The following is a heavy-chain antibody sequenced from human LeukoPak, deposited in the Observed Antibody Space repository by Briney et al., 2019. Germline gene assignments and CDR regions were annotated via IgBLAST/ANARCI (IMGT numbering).Heavy chain of an antibody. Sequence: PGGSLRLSCAASGFTVSSNYMNWVRQAPGKGLEWVSVIYSASSTYYADSVKGRFSISRDNSRNTLYLQMNSLTVEDTAVYYCARDLSPWETRNPDAFDIWGQGTMVTVSS. V-gene: IGHV3-53*01. CDR1: GFTVSSNY. J-gene: IGHJ3*02. D-gene: IGHD1-14*01. CDR3: ARDLSPWETRNPDAFDI. CDR2: IYSASST.